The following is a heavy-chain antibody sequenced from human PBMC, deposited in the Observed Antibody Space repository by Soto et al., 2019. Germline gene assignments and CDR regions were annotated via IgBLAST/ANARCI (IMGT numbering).Heavy chain of an antibody. CDR3: ARAIGYNTYYGMDV. CDR1: LYTLTRNA. Sequence: ASVELSCQDSLYTLTRNAMHWVRQAPRHRLEWMGWINAGNGNTKYSQKFQGRVTITRDTSASTAYMELSSLRSEDTAVYYCARAIGYNTYYGMDVWGQGNTVTVS. CDR2: INAGNGNT. D-gene: IGHD2-15*01. J-gene: IGHJ6*02. V-gene: IGHV1-3*01.